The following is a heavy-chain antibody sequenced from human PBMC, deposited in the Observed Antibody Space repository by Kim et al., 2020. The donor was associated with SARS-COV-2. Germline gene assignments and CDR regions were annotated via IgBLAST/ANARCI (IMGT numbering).Heavy chain of an antibody. Sequence: YADSVKGRFTISRDNSKNTLYLQMSSLRAEDTAVYYCVNWLGPSGTKLDVWGQGTTVTVSS. V-gene: IGHV3-64D*09. CDR3: VNWLGPSGTKLDV. J-gene: IGHJ6*02. D-gene: IGHD1-26*01.